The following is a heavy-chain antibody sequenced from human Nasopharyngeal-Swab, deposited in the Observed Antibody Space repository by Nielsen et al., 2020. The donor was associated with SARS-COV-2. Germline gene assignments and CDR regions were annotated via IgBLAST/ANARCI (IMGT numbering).Heavy chain of an antibody. CDR2: IRSQANSDAT. CDR3: TSLPSGGSCNPCNV. Sequence: GASLNISCAASGFTFSGSAMHWVREPSGTGLEWVGRIRSQANSDATANAASVKGRFTISRDDSKNMADLQMNSLKTEDTAVYYCTSLPSGGSCNPCNVWGQGTTVTVSS. D-gene: IGHD2-15*01. CDR1: GFTFSGSA. V-gene: IGHV3-73*01. J-gene: IGHJ6*02.